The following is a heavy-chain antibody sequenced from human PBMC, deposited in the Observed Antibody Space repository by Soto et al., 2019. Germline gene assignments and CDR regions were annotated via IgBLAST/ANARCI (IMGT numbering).Heavy chain of an antibody. Sequence: XGPTLVNPTQTLPLTCTYCLFPLTTFGMGVGWIRQPRGKAPEWLALIYWNDDKRYSPSLKNRLTIAKDTSKNLVVLTLTNVDPVDTATYYCVNSRDSSPSDYCGRGTLVTVSS. V-gene: IGHV2-5*01. CDR1: LFPLTTFGMG. J-gene: IGHJ4*02. CDR2: IYWNDDK. D-gene: IGHD2-21*02. CDR3: VNSRDSSPSDY.